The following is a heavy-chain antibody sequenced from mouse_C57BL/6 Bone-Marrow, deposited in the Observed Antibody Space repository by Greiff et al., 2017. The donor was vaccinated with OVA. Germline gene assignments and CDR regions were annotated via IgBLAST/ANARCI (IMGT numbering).Heavy chain of an antibody. CDR3: ASIYYGFAY. CDR2: IWGVGST. J-gene: IGHJ3*01. D-gene: IGHD2-1*01. CDR1: GFSLTSYG. V-gene: IGHV2-6*01. Sequence: VQLQQSGPGLVAPSQRLSITCTVSGFSLTSYGVDWVRQSPGKGLEWLGVIWGVGSTNYNSALKSRLSISKDNSKSQVFLKMNSLQTDDTAMYYCASIYYGFAYWGQGTLVTVSA.